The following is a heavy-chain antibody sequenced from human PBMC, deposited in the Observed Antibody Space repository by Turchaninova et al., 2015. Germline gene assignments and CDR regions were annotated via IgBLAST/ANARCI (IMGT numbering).Heavy chain of an antibody. D-gene: IGHD3-3*01. CDR1: GYTFTTYA. V-gene: IGHV1-3*04. CDR3: AREPGTYNDFWRSEKYFDY. CDR2: ISTYDGNT. J-gene: IGHJ4*02. Sequence: GASVKVSCQASGYTFTTYAIHWVRQAPGRGLEWMGWISTYDGNTHYSQNFQGRVTITSDTSASTAYTALSSLRSEDTAVYYCAREPGTYNDFWRSEKYFDYWGQGTPVTVSS.